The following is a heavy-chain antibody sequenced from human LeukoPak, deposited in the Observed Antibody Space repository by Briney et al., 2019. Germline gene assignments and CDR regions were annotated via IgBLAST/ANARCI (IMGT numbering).Heavy chain of an antibody. V-gene: IGHV3-23*01. Sequence: PGGSLRLSCAASGFTFSSYVMSWVRQAPGKGLEWVSSISGSGGSTYYADSVQGRFAVSRDNSKSTLYLQMNSLRAEDTAVYYCAKGRVEALFRGTLDFWGQGTLVTVSS. CDR2: ISGSGGST. CDR1: GFTFSSYV. CDR3: AKGRVEALFRGTLDF. D-gene: IGHD3-10*01. J-gene: IGHJ4*02.